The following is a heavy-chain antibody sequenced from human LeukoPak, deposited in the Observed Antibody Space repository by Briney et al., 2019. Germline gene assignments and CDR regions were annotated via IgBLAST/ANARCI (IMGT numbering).Heavy chain of an antibody. J-gene: IGHJ6*03. CDR3: ASQRGYSGYDYYYYYYVDV. D-gene: IGHD5-12*01. CDR1: GGSISSSSYY. V-gene: IGHV4-39*07. Sequence: SETLSLTCTVSGGSISSSSYYWGWIRQPPGKGLEWSGSIYYSGSTYYNPSLKRRVTISVDTSKNQFSLKLSSVTAADTAVYYCASQRGYSGYDYYYYYYVDVWGKGTTVTVSS. CDR2: IYYSGST.